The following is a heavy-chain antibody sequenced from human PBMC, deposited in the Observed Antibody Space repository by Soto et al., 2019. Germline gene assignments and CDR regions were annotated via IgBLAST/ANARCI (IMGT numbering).Heavy chain of an antibody. CDR2: IIPIFGTA. D-gene: IGHD4-17*01. CDR1: GGTFSSYA. Sequence: SVKVSCKASGGTFSSYAISWVRQAPGQGLEWMGGIIPIFGTANYAQKFQGRVTITADESTSTAYMELGSLRSEDTAVYYCARDQYYGDYVVGHFDYWGQGTLVTVSS. CDR3: ARDQYYGDYVVGHFDY. V-gene: IGHV1-69*13. J-gene: IGHJ4*02.